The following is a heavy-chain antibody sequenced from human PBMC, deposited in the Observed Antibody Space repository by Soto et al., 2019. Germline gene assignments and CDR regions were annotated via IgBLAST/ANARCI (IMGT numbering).Heavy chain of an antibody. J-gene: IGHJ6*02. Sequence: PGGSLRLSCAASGFTVSSNYMSWVRQAPGKVLEWVSVIYSGGSTYYADSVKGRFTISRDNSKNTLYLQMNSLRAEDTAVYYCASILDFWSGYDGMYVWGLGNTVTVSS. CDR1: GFTVSSNY. V-gene: IGHV3-53*01. CDR2: IYSGGST. CDR3: ASILDFWSGYDGMYV. D-gene: IGHD3-3*01.